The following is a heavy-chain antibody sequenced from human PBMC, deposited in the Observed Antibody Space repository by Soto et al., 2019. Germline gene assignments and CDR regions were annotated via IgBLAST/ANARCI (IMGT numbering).Heavy chain of an antibody. CDR1: GFTFSRYG. CDR2: ISYAGSNE. V-gene: IGHV3-30*18. CDR3: AKTKRGVASHGLDA. Sequence: PGGSLRLSCAASGFTFSRYGMHWVRQAPGKGLEWVAVISYAGSNEHFSGSVRGRFTISRDKAKNTFYLHMNRLRPEDTAVYYCAKTKRGVASHGLDAWGRGTTVTVSS. D-gene: IGHD2-21*01. J-gene: IGHJ6*02.